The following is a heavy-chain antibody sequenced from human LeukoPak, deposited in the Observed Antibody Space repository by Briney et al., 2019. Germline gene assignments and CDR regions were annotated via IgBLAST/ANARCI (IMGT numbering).Heavy chain of an antibody. CDR1: GGSISSSSYY. D-gene: IGHD1-7*01. J-gene: IGHJ4*02. V-gene: IGHV4-61*01. CDR2: IYYSGST. CDR3: ARGSRELYYFDY. Sequence: SETLSLTCTVSGGSISSSSYYWSWIRQPPGKGLEWIGYIYYSGSTKYNPSLKSRVTISVDASKTQFSLKLNSVTAADTAVYYCARGSRELYYFDYWGQGTLVTVSS.